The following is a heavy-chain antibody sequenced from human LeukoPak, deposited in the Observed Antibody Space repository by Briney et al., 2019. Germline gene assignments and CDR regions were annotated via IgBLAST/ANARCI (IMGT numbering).Heavy chain of an antibody. CDR2: IKHDGSDK. Sequence: GGSLRLSCVASGFTFSSYWMSWVRQAPGKGLEWVTNIKHDGSDKYYVDSVKGRFTISRDNAENSLYLQMDSLRVEDTAVYYCARPSAPDWGQGTLVTVSS. J-gene: IGHJ4*02. CDR3: ARPSAPD. V-gene: IGHV3-7*01. D-gene: IGHD2-2*01. CDR1: GFTFSSYW.